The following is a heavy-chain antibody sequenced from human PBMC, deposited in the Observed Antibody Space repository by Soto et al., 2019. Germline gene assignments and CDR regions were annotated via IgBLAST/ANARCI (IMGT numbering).Heavy chain of an antibody. J-gene: IGHJ6*02. D-gene: IGHD6-6*01. CDR1: GLAFSSYS. CDR3: ACKTLYSRSPRVYNSMDV. Sequence: EVQLVESGGGLVQPGGSLRLSCAASGLAFSSYSMNWVRQAPGKGLEWVSYISYSSNTIYYADSVKGRFNISRDNARNSLYLQMSSLRDEDTAVYYCACKTLYSRSPRVYNSMDVWGQGTTVTVSS. V-gene: IGHV3-48*02. CDR2: ISYSSNTI.